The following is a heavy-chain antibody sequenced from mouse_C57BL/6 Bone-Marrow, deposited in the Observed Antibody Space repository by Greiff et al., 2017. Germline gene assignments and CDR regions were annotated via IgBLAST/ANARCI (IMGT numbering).Heavy chain of an antibody. D-gene: IGHD2-2*01. CDR1: GYTFTGYC. V-gene: IGHV1-9*01. CDR2: ILPGSGST. Sequence: VQLQQSGAELMKPGASVKLSCKATGYTFTGYCIEWVKQRPGHGLEWIGEILPGSGSTNYNEKFKGKATFTADTSSNTAYMQLSSLTTADSAIYYGAMGLRRAWFAYWGQGTLVTVSA. CDR3: AMGLRRAWFAY. J-gene: IGHJ3*01.